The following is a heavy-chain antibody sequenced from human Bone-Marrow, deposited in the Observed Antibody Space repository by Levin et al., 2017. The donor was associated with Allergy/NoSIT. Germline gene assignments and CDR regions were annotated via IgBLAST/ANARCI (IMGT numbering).Heavy chain of an antibody. Sequence: EASVKVSCKGSGYSFTDFWIGWVRQMPGKGLEWMGIVYPGDSETRYSPSFQGQVTISADKSISTAYVQWSSLKASDTAMYFCARHRTWGRGVDAFDIWGQGTMVTVSS. J-gene: IGHJ3*02. CDR2: VYPGDSET. D-gene: IGHD7-27*01. CDR1: GYSFTDFW. CDR3: ARHRTWGRGVDAFDI. V-gene: IGHV5-51*01.